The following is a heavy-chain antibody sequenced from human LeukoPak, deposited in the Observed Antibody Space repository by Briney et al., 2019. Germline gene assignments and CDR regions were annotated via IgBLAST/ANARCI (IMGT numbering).Heavy chain of an antibody. V-gene: IGHV3-7*01. CDR3: ARPRDGTTGWYGLDY. CDR2: MKPDGSQK. CDR1: GFTFSLYW. J-gene: IGHJ4*02. D-gene: IGHD6-19*01. Sequence: PGGSLRLSCAASGFTFSLYWMTWVRQAPGKGLEWVANMKPDGSQKYYVDSVKGRFTISRDDAKNSLYLQMNSLRADDTAVYYCARPRDGTTGWYGLDYWGQGTLVTVSS.